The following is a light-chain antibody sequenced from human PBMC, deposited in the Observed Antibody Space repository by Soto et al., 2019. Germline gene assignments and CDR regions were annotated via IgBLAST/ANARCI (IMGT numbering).Light chain of an antibody. Sequence: DIQMTQSPSTLSASVGDRVTITCRASQSISSWLAWYQQKPGKAPKLLIYKASSLESGVPSRFSGSGSGTEFTLTISSLQPADFATYYCQQYSSYSWTFGQGTKVEIK. CDR1: QSISSW. V-gene: IGKV1-5*03. J-gene: IGKJ1*01. CDR2: KAS. CDR3: QQYSSYSWT.